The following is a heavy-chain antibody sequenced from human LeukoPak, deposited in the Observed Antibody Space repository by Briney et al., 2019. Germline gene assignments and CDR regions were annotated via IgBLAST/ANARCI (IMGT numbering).Heavy chain of an antibody. D-gene: IGHD3-3*01. CDR2: IYHSGST. J-gene: IGHJ4*02. CDR3: ARSPPPFWSGYYLIY. V-gene: IGHV4-30-2*01. Sequence: SETLSLTCTVSGGSISSGGYYWSWIRQPPGKGLEWIGYIYHSGSTYYNPSLKSRVTISVDRSKNQFSLKLSSVTAADTAVYYCARSPPPFWSGYYLIYWGQGTLVTVSS. CDR1: GGSISSGGYY.